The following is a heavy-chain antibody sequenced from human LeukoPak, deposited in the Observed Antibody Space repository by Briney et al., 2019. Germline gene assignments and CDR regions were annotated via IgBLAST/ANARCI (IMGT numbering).Heavy chain of an antibody. J-gene: IGHJ6*03. CDR2: INPNSGGT. Sequence: ASVKVSCKASGYTFTGYYMHWVRRAPGQGLEWMGWINPNSGGTNYAQKFQGRVTMTRDTSISTAYMELSRLRSDDTAVYYCASPSSPFYYYYMDVWGKGTTVTVSS. D-gene: IGHD6-6*01. CDR1: GYTFTGYY. CDR3: ASPSSPFYYYYMDV. V-gene: IGHV1-2*02.